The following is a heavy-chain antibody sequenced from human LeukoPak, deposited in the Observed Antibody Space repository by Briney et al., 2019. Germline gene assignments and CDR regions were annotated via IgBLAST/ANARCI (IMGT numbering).Heavy chain of an antibody. Sequence: PSETLSLTCTVSGGSISSYYWSWIRQPPGKGLGWIGYIYYSGSTNYNPSLKSRVTISVDTSKNQFSLRLSSVTAADTAVYYCARVGSGWSPLDYWGQGTLVTVSS. V-gene: IGHV4-59*01. CDR3: ARVGSGWSPLDY. CDR2: IYYSGST. CDR1: GGSISSYY. D-gene: IGHD6-19*01. J-gene: IGHJ4*02.